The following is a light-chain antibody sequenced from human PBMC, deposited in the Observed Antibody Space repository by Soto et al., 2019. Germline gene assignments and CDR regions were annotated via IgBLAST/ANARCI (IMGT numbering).Light chain of an antibody. V-gene: IGLV2-14*01. CDR3: GSYTSSSTV. CDR2: DVS. J-gene: IGLJ2*01. CDR1: SSDVGGYNY. Sequence: QSALTQPASVSGSPGQSITISCTGTSSDVGGYNYVSWYQQHPGKAPKLMIYDVSNRPSGVSNRLSGSKSGNTASLTISGLQAEDEADYYCGSYTSSSTVFGGGTQLTVL.